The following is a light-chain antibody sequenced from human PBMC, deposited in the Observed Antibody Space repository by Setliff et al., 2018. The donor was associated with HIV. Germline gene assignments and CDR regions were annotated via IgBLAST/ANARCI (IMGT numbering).Light chain of an antibody. CDR2: EVT. CDR1: SSDVGGYSY. CDR3: SSYTSSNTSYV. V-gene: IGLV2-14*01. Sequence: QSALTQPASVSGSPGQSITISCTGTSSDVGGYSYVSWYQQHPGKAPKLIIYEVTNRPSGVSNRFSGPKSGNTASLTISGLQAEDEADYYCSSYTSSNTSYVFGAGTQLTVL. J-gene: IGLJ1*01.